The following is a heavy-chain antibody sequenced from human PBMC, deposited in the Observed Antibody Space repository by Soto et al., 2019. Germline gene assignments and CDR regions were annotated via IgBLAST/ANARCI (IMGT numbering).Heavy chain of an antibody. CDR3: ARDHRNAPEGAFYI. CDR2: ISSSSSYI. D-gene: IGHD1-1*01. V-gene: IGHV3-21*01. Sequence: EVQLVESGGGLVKPGGSLRLSCAASGFTFSSYSMNWVRQAPGKGLELVSSISSSSSYIYYADSVKGRFTISRDNAKNSLSLQMNSLRAEGTAVYYCARDHRNAPEGAFYIWGQGTMVTVSS. CDR1: GFTFSSYS. J-gene: IGHJ3*02.